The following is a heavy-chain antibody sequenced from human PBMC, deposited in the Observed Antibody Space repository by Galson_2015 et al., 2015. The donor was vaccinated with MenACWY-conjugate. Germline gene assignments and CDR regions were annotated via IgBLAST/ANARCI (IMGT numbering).Heavy chain of an antibody. D-gene: IGHD1-14*01. CDR1: GGSISSYY. CDR3: ARGGANRQPVGC. Sequence: ETLSLTCSVSGGSISSYYWSWIRQPPGKRPEWIGLIYYSGSTYYNPSLSSRVTISIETSKNQVSLHLSSVTAADAAVDYCARGGANRQPVGCWGQGTLVTVSP. J-gene: IGHJ4*02. CDR2: IYYSGST. V-gene: IGHV4-59*01.